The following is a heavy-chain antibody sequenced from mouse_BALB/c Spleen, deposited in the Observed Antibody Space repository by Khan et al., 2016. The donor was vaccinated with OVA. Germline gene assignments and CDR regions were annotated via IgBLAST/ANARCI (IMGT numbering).Heavy chain of an antibody. CDR3: ARKDYYAYDPFPY. J-gene: IGHJ3*01. V-gene: IGHV3-2*02. CDR1: GYSITSEYT. CDR2: ISYRGNT. Sequence: VQLKQSGPGLVKPSQSLSLTCTVTGYSITSEYTWNWIRQFPGHKLEWMGFISYRGNTRYNPSLKSRISITRDTSKNQFFLQLNSVTSEDTATYYCARKDYYAYDPFPYWGQGTLVTVAA. D-gene: IGHD2-2*01.